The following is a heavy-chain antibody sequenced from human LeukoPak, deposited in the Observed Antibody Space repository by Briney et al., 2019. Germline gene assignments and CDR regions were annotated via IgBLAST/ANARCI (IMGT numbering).Heavy chain of an antibody. CDR3: ARDGLTYYFDY. V-gene: IGHV3-48*03. CDR2: ISSSGNLI. Sequence: PGGSLRLSCEASGLTFSSYDMNWVRQAPGKGLEWVSYISSSGNLIHYADSVKGRFTFSRDNARNSLYLQMNSLRAEDTAVYYCARDGLTYYFDYWGQGTLVTVSS. D-gene: IGHD3-9*01. J-gene: IGHJ4*02. CDR1: GLTFSSYD.